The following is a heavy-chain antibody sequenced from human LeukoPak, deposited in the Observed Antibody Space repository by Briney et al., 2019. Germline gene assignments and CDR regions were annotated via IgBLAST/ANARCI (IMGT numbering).Heavy chain of an antibody. Sequence: GGSLRLSCAASGFTFSTFSMNWVRQAPGKGPEWVSYISSSSSTTYYADSVKGRFTISRDNAKNSLYLQMNSLRAEDTAVYYCVRRGLIVTEYLERWGQGTLVTVSS. CDR2: ISSSSSTT. V-gene: IGHV3-48*04. D-gene: IGHD3-10*01. CDR1: GFTFSTFS. J-gene: IGHJ1*01. CDR3: VRRGLIVTEYLER.